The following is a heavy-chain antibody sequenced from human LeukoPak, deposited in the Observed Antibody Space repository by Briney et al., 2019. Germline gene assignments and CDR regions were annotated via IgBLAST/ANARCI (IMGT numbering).Heavy chain of an antibody. J-gene: IGHJ6*02. CDR2: IRSKANSYAT. D-gene: IGHD6-13*01. CDR1: GFTFSGSA. Sequence: GRSLRLSCAASGFTFSGSAMHWVRQASGKGLEWVGRIRSKANSYATAYAASVKGRFTISRDDSKNTAYLQMNRLKTEDTAVYYCTRQGIYGMDVWGQGTTVTVSS. CDR3: TRQGIYGMDV. V-gene: IGHV3-73*01.